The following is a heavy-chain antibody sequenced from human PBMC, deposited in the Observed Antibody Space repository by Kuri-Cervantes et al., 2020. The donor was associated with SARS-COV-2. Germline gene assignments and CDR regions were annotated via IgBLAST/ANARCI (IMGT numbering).Heavy chain of an antibody. Sequence: GGSLRLSCAASGFTFSSYGMHWIRQAPGKGLEWVSAISGSGGSTYYADSVKGRFTISRDNSKNTLYLQMNSLRAEDTAVYYCAKDPGERYYYDTEPNYFDYGGQGTLVTVPQ. J-gene: IGHJ4*02. D-gene: IGHD3-22*01. CDR2: ISGSGGST. V-gene: IGHV3-23*01. CDR1: GFTFSSYG. CDR3: AKDPGERYYYDTEPNYFDY.